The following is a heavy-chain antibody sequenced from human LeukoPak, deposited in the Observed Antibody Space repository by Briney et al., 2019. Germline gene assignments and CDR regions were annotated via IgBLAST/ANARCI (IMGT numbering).Heavy chain of an antibody. J-gene: IGHJ4*02. D-gene: IGHD6-19*01. V-gene: IGHV1-18*04. CDR3: PRAPRYSSGWYLPARQQNQYYFDY. Sequence: ASVKVSCKASGYTFTSYVISWVRQAPGQGLEWMGWISAYNGNTNYAQKRQGRVTMTTDKDTSTAYMELRSLRSYDTAVYYCPRAPRYSSGWYLPARQQNQYYFDYWGQGTLVTVSS. CDR1: GYTFTSYV. CDR2: ISAYNGNT.